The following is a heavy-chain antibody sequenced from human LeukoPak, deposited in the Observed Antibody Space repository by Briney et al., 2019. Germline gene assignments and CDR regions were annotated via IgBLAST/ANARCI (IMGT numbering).Heavy chain of an antibody. Sequence: ASVKVSCKASGYTFTGYYMHWVRQAPGQGLEWMGWINPNSGGTNYAQKFQGRVTMTRDTSITTAYMELSRLRSDDTAVYYCARNIWFGESAHAFDIWGQGTMVTVSS. CDR2: INPNSGGT. CDR3: ARNIWFGESAHAFDI. J-gene: IGHJ3*02. V-gene: IGHV1-2*02. D-gene: IGHD3-10*01. CDR1: GYTFTGYY.